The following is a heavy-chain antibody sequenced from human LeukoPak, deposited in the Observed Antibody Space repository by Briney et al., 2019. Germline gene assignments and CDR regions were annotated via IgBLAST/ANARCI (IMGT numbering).Heavy chain of an antibody. J-gene: IGHJ4*02. D-gene: IGHD4-23*01. V-gene: IGHV3-23*01. CDR2: ISGSGVKT. CDR1: GFTFSSYA. Sequence: PGGSLRLSCAASGFTFSSYAMSWVRQAPGKGLEWVSAISGSGVKTYYSDSVRGRFTISRDNSKNTLYLQLSSLRAEDTAVYYCAKEKTTVKTPGIDCWGQGTLVTVSS. CDR3: AKEKTTVKTPGIDC.